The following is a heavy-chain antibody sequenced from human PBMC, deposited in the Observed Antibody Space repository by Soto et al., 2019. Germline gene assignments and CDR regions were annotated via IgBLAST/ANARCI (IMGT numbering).Heavy chain of an antibody. CDR2: ISGGGSNT. D-gene: IGHD4-4*01. J-gene: IGHJ4*02. V-gene: IGHV3-23*01. CDR1: GFPFSSYV. CDR3: AKDSNKYSSSLRGRYFDY. Sequence: GGSLRLSCAASGFPFSSYVMSWVRQAPGKGLEWVSGISGGGSNTFYATSVKGRFTISRDNSKNTLFLQMNNVGAEDTAIYYCAKDSNKYSSSLRGRYFDYWGQGIGVTVSS.